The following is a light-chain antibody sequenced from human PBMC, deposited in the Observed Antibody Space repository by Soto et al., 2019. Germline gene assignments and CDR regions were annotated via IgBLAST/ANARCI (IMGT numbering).Light chain of an antibody. CDR1: QSVNSNY. Sequence: EIVLTQSPGTLSLSPGERATLSCRASQSVNSNYLAWYQQKPGQVPRPLIYGASIRAAGVPDRLSGSGSGTDFTLTIRKLETKDYAMYYCQQYGTPPPTFGQGTKLEIK. V-gene: IGKV3-20*01. CDR3: QQYGTPPPT. J-gene: IGKJ2*01. CDR2: GAS.